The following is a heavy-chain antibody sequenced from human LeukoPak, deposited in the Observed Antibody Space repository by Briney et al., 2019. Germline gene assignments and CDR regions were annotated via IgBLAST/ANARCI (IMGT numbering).Heavy chain of an antibody. Sequence: PGGSLRLSCAASGFTFSSYSMNWVRQAPGKGLEWVSGISGGGDSTYYADSVKGRFTISRDNSKNTLYLQMNSLRAEDTAVYFCAKDRGSGWYQNDYWGQGTLVTVSS. CDR2: ISGGGDST. V-gene: IGHV3-23*01. D-gene: IGHD6-19*01. J-gene: IGHJ4*02. CDR3: AKDRGSGWYQNDY. CDR1: GFTFSSYS.